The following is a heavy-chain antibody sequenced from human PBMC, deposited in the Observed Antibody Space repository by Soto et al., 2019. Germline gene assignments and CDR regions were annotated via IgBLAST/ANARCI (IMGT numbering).Heavy chain of an antibody. CDR2: ISAYNGNT. CDR3: ARGHSSGWENWFDP. Sequence: AAVKVSCKASGYTFTSYVISWVLQAPGQGLEWMGWISAYNGNTNYAQKLQGRVTMTTDTSTSTAYMELRSLRSDDTAVYYCARGHSSGWENWFDPWGQGTLVTVS. D-gene: IGHD6-19*01. V-gene: IGHV1-18*04. J-gene: IGHJ5*02. CDR1: GYTFTSYV.